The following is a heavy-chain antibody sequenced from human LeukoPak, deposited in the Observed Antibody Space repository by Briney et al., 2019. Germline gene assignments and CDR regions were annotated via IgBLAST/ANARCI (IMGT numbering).Heavy chain of an antibody. CDR3: ARDSPNGGEDY. J-gene: IGHJ4*02. V-gene: IGHV4-34*01. CDR1: GGSFSGYY. Sequence: SETLSLTCAVYGGSFSGYYWSWIRQPPGKGLEWIGEINHSGSTNYNPSLKSRVTMSVDTSKNQFSLKLSSVTAADTAVYYCARDSPNGGEDYWGQGTLVTVSS. CDR2: INHSGST. D-gene: IGHD4-23*01.